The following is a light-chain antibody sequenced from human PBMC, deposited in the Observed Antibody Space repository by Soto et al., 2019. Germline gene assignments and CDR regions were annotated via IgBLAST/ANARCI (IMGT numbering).Light chain of an antibody. Sequence: EIVMTQSPATLSVSPGERATLSCRASQSVSSNLAWYQQKPGQAPMLLIYGASTRATGIPARLSGSGSGTEFTLTISSLQSEDFAVYYCQQYNNWPPSTFGQGTKLEIK. J-gene: IGKJ2*02. CDR1: QSVSSN. CDR2: GAS. V-gene: IGKV3-15*01. CDR3: QQYNNWPPST.